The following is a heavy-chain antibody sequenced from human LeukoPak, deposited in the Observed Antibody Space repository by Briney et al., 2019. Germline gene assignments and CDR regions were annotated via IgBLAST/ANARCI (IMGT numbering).Heavy chain of an antibody. CDR2: VNPNSGHT. D-gene: IGHD2-15*01. J-gene: IGHJ4*02. Sequence: GASVKVSCKASGYTFTSYDINWVRQATGQGLEWMGWVNPNSGHTGFAQKFQGRVSMTSNTSISTAYMEVRSLRSEDTAVYYCARGAPGSSCSGGSCPYCDYWGEGAMVSVSS. CDR3: ARGAPGSSCSGGSCPYCDY. CDR1: GYTFTSYD. V-gene: IGHV1-8*01.